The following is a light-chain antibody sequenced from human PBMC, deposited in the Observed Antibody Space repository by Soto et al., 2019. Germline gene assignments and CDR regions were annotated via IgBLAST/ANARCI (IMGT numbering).Light chain of an antibody. V-gene: IGKV1-39*01. CDR2: AAS. Sequence: DIQMTQSPSSLSASVGDRVTITCRASESIARHLNWYQQKPGRAPNLLIYAASSLQNGVPSRFRGGGSGTAFTLTISNLQPEDFATSYCQQTYSTLSITFGQGTRLEIK. J-gene: IGKJ5*01. CDR1: ESIARH. CDR3: QQTYSTLSIT.